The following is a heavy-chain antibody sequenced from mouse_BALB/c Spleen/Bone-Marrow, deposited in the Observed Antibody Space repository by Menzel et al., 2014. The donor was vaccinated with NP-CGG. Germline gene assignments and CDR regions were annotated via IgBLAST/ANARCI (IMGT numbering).Heavy chain of an antibody. V-gene: IGHV4-1*02. CDR1: GFDFSRYW. CDR3: ARPGYYGYLDV. J-gene: IGHJ1*01. Sequence: EVQLQESGGGLVQPGGSLKLSCAASGFDFSRYWMTWVRQAPGKGLEWIGEINPDSSTINYTPSLKDKFIISRDNAKNALYLQMSKVRSEDTALYYCARPGYYGYLDVWGAGTTVTVSS. CDR2: INPDSSTI. D-gene: IGHD2-2*01.